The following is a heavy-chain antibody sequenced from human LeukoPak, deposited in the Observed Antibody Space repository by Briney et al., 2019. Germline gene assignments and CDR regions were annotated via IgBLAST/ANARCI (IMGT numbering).Heavy chain of an antibody. J-gene: IGHJ3*02. CDR2: ISSNGGST. D-gene: IGHD3-9*01. V-gene: IGHV3-64*01. CDR3: ARSRSWDDILTGSYISDAFDI. Sequence: GGSLRLSCAASGFTFSSYAMHWVRQAPGKGLEYVSAISSNGGSTYYANSVKGRFTISRDNSKNTLYLQMGSLRAEDMAVYYCARSRSWDDILTGSYISDAFDIWGQGTMVTVSS. CDR1: GFTFSSYA.